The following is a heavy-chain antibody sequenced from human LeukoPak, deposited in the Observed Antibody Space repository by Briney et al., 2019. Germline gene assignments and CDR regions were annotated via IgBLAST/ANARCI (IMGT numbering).Heavy chain of an antibody. CDR1: GFTFSSYW. J-gene: IGHJ4*02. D-gene: IGHD5-18*01. Sequence: GGSLRLSCAASGFTFSSYWMSWVRQAPGQGLEWVANIKKDGSEKYYVDSVKGRFTISRDNAKTSLYLQMNSLRAGDTAVYYCARHLSGVTGYTYGRGIDYWGQGTLVTVSS. CDR3: ARHLSGVTGYTYGRGIDY. CDR2: IKKDGSEK. V-gene: IGHV3-7*01.